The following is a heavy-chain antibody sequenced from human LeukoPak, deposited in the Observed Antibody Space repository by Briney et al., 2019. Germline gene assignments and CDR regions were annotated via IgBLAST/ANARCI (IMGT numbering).Heavy chain of an antibody. CDR1: GFTFTDFA. CDR2: ISGSGGRT. J-gene: IGHJ4*02. Sequence: HPGGSLRLSCAASGFTFTDFAMSWVRQAPGKGLEWVSAISGSGGRTYYADSVKGRFTIFRDNSKNTLYLQMNSLRAEDTAVYYCAKDGGGWYTSGWYYFDYWGQGTLVTVSS. D-gene: IGHD6-19*01. CDR3: AKDGGGWYTSGWYYFDY. V-gene: IGHV3-23*01.